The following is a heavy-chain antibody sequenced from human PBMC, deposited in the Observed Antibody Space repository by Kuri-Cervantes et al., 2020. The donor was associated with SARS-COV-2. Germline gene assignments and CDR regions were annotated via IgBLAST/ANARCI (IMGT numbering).Heavy chain of an antibody. J-gene: IGHJ6*02. V-gene: IGHV4-34*01. Sequence: ESLKISCAVYGGSFSGYYWSWIRQPPGKGLEWIGEINHSGSTNHNPSLKSRVTISVDTSKNQFSLKLSSVTAADTAVYYCARGRVYARRIYYYYYGMDVWGQGTTVTVSS. CDR3: ARGRVYARRIYYYYYGMDV. D-gene: IGHD3-16*01. CDR1: GGSFSGYY. CDR2: INHSGST.